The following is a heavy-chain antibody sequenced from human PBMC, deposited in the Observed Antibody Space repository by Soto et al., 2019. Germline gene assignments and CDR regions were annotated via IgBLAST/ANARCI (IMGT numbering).Heavy chain of an antibody. D-gene: IGHD3-22*01. Sequence: SETLSLTCTVSGDSISTFYWGWMRQSPGKELEWIGYVYYTGSTNYNPSLKSRVTISVDRSKNQFSLKLTSANAADTAVYYCARGRTVRNYADDSSDYFYLFDYWGQGTQVTVSS. CDR2: VYYTGST. CDR1: GDSISTFY. J-gene: IGHJ4*02. V-gene: IGHV4-59*01. CDR3: ARGRTVRNYADDSSDYFYLFDY.